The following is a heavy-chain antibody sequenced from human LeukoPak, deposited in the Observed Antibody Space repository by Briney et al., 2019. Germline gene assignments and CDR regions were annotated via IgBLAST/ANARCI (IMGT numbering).Heavy chain of an antibody. V-gene: IGHV3-23*01. D-gene: IGHD2-2*01. CDR1: GFTFSSYA. CDR3: AKAGGGYCSSTSCERHPFDY. J-gene: IGHJ4*02. CDR2: ISGSGGST. Sequence: GGSLRLSCAASGFTFSSYAMSWLRQAPGKGLEWVSAISGSGGSTYYADSVKGRFTISRDNSKNTLYLQMNSLRAEDTAVYYCAKAGGGYCSSTSCERHPFDYWGQGTLVTVSS.